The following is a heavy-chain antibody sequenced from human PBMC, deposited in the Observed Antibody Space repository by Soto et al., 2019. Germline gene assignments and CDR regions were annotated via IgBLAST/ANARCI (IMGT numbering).Heavy chain of an antibody. Sequence: EVKLVESGGALVQPGGSLRLSCVDSGFAFSTSWMNWVRQAPGKGLEWVANMKQDGSEIYYVDSVKGRFTISRDNTRNSLYLQMNSLRDEDTAVYYCARGRDYGANFDHWGQGTLVTVSS. V-gene: IGHV3-7*01. D-gene: IGHD4-17*01. CDR1: GFAFSTSW. CDR2: MKQDGSEI. CDR3: ARGRDYGANFDH. J-gene: IGHJ4*02.